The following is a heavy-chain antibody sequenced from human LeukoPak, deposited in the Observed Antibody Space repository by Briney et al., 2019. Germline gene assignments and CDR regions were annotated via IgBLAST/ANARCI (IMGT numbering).Heavy chain of an antibody. Sequence: GGSLRLSCAASGFTFSSYEMNWVRQAPGKGLEWVSYISSSGSTIYYADSVKGRFTISRDNAKNSLYLQMNSLRAEGTAVYYCARDRTAMATYYYYYGMDVWGQGTTVTVSS. V-gene: IGHV3-48*03. CDR1: GFTFSSYE. CDR3: ARDRTAMATYYYYYGMDV. CDR2: ISSSGSTI. D-gene: IGHD5-18*01. J-gene: IGHJ6*02.